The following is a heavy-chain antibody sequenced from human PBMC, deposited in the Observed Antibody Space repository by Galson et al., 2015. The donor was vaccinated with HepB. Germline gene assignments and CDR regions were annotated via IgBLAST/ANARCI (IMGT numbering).Heavy chain of an antibody. CDR3: TRGERHLGEY. V-gene: IGHV1-8*01. CDR1: GYSFTSYD. Sequence: SVKVSCTASGYSFTSYDINWVRQAPGQGLEWMGWMSPSSGKTGFAQKVQGRVSMTRDTSTSTAYMELSSLRSEDTAVYYCTRGERHLGEYWGQGTLVTVSS. CDR2: MSPSSGKT. J-gene: IGHJ4*02.